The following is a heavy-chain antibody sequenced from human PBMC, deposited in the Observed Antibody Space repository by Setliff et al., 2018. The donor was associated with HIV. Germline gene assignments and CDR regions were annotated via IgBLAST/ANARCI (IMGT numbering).Heavy chain of an antibody. Sequence: PSETLSLTCTVSGGSISSYYWSWIRQPPGKGLEWIGYIYTSGSTNYNPSLKSRVTISVDTSKNQFSLKLSSVTAADTAVHYCARGLSFYDPGGFDYWGQGTLVTVSS. J-gene: IGHJ4*02. CDR1: GGSISSYY. CDR2: IYTSGST. D-gene: IGHD3-22*01. CDR3: ARGLSFYDPGGFDY. V-gene: IGHV4-4*09.